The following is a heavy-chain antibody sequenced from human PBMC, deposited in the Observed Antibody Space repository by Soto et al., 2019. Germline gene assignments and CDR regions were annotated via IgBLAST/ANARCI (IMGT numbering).Heavy chain of an antibody. J-gene: IGHJ3*02. CDR2: IYYSGST. CDR3: ARDENRYRYGGNSPPSYTI. D-gene: IGHD4-17*01. Sequence: SETLSLTCTVSGGSISSGDYYWSWIRQPPGKGLEWIGYIYYSGSTYYNPSLKSRVTISVDTSKNQFSLKLSSVTAADTAVYYCARDENRYRYGGNSPPSYTIWGQGTMVTVSS. CDR1: GGSISSGDYY. V-gene: IGHV4-30-4*01.